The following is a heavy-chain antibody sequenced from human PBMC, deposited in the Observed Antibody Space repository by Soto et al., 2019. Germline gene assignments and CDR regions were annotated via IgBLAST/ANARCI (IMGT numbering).Heavy chain of an antibody. CDR2: ISSSSSTI. CDR3: SRGGYCSGGSCYSSDY. V-gene: IGHV3-48*01. CDR1: GFTFSSYS. J-gene: IGHJ4*02. D-gene: IGHD2-15*01. Sequence: EVQLVESGGGLVQPGGSLRLSCAASGFTFSSYSTNWVRQAPGKGLEWVSYISSSSSTIYYADSVKGRFTISRDNAKNSLYLRMNGLRAEDTAVYYCSRGGYCSGGSCYSSDYWGQGTLVTVSS.